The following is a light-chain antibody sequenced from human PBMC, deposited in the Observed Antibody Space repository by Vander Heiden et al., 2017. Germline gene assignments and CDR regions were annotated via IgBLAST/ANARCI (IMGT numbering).Light chain of an antibody. V-gene: IGKV3D-15*01. J-gene: IGKJ4*01. Sequence: EIVMTQSPATLSVSPGERATVSCRASQSVSGTVAWYQQRPGQTPRLLIYGASTRATGIPARFSGSGSGTEFTLTISSLQSEDFAVYYCQQYKNWTLTFGGGTKVEI. CDR3: QQYKNWTLT. CDR1: QSVSGT. CDR2: GAS.